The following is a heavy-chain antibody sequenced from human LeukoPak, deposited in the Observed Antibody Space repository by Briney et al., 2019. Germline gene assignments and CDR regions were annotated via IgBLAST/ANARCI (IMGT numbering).Heavy chain of an antibody. D-gene: IGHD6-25*01. V-gene: IGHV1-58*02. CDR3: AAVPSYSSGGGYYYYYMDV. J-gene: IGHJ6*03. Sequence: GASVKVSCKASGFTFTSSAMQWVRQARGQRLEWTGWIVVGSGNTNYAQKFQERVTITRDMSTSTAYMELSSLRSEDTAVYYCAAVPSYSSGGGYYYYYMDVWGKGTTVTVSS. CDR1: GFTFTSSA. CDR2: IVVGSGNT.